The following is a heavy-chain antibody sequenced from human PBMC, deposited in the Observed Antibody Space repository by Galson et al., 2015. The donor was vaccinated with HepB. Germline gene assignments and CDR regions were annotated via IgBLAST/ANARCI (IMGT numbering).Heavy chain of an antibody. CDR1: GGTFSSYA. D-gene: IGHD2-21*01. J-gene: IGHJ4*02. CDR3: ARVPNCGGDCYGGAFDS. V-gene: IGHV1-69*13. Sequence: SVKVSCKASGGTFSSYAISWVRQAPGQGLEWMGGIIPIFGTANYAQKFQGRVTITADESTSTAYMELSRLRSEDTAVYYCARVPNCGGDCYGGAFDSWGQGTLVTVSS. CDR2: IIPIFGTA.